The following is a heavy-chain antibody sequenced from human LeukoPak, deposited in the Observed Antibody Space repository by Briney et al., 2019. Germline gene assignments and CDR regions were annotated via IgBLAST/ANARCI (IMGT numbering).Heavy chain of an antibody. D-gene: IGHD4-17*01. CDR2: IYPGDSDT. Sequence: GESLKISCQGSGYSFSNYWIGWVRQMPGKGLDWMGIIYPGDSDTRYSPSFQDQVTISADKSISTAYLQWSSLRASDTAMYYCARADYGDYVKLRYFDLWGRGTLVTVSS. V-gene: IGHV5-51*01. CDR1: GYSFSNYW. CDR3: ARADYGDYVKLRYFDL. J-gene: IGHJ2*01.